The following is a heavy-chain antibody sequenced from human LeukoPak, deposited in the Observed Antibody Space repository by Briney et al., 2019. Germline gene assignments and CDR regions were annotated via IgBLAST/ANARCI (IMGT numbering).Heavy chain of an antibody. CDR3: ARDLYYSSSWTYYYYGMDV. Sequence: ASVKVSCKASGYTFTGYYMHWVRQAPGQGLEWMGSINPNSGGTNYAQKFQGWVTMTRDTSISTAYMELSRLRSDDTAVYYCARDLYYSSSWTYYYYGMDVWGQGTTVTVSS. CDR1: GYTFTGYY. D-gene: IGHD6-13*01. J-gene: IGHJ6*02. CDR2: INPNSGGT. V-gene: IGHV1-2*04.